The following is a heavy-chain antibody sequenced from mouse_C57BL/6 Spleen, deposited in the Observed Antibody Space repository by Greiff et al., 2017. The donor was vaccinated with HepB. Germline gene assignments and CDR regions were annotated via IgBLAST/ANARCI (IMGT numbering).Heavy chain of an antibody. J-gene: IGHJ1*03. CDR3: ARGGYDGSSYWYFDV. CDR1: GYTFTSYW. D-gene: IGHD1-1*01. V-gene: IGHV1-64*01. CDR2: IHPNSGST. Sequence: QVQLQQPGAELVKPGASVKLSCKASGYTFTSYWMHWVKQRPGQGLEWIGMIHPNSGSTNYNEKFKSKATLTVDKSSSTAYMQLSSLTSEDSAVYYCARGGYDGSSYWYFDVWGTGTTVTVSS.